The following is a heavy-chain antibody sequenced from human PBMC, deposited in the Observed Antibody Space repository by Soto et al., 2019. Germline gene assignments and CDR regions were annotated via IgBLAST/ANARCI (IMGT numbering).Heavy chain of an antibody. CDR2: INPTSDYA. V-gene: IGHV1-46*04. CDR3: AGGGPAIKSLDV. D-gene: IGHD2-2*01. J-gene: IGHJ3*01. Sequence: QVQLVQSGAEVKQPGASVKISCKASGYTLSSNYLHWVRQAPGQGLEWMGMINPTSDYANFAQRSTCRLTLTRHAYTAIVEQKRLRRQLDRGTVFRGAGGGPAIKSLDVGGRVRMVPFSS. CDR1: GYTLSSNY.